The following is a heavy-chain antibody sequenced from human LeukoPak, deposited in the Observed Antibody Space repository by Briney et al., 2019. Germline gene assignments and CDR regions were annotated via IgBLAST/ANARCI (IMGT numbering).Heavy chain of an antibody. CDR2: ITNDGSTK. Sequence: GRSLRLSCAASGFTFSRYAVHWVRQAPGKGLQWVAVITNDGSTKHYADSVKGRFIISRDNSKNTLYLQMNSLRAEDTAVYYCARGRGGRGPFLTGYPVDYWGQGTLVTVSS. CDR1: GFTFSRYA. J-gene: IGHJ4*02. V-gene: IGHV3-30-3*01. D-gene: IGHD3-9*01. CDR3: ARGRGGRGPFLTGYPVDY.